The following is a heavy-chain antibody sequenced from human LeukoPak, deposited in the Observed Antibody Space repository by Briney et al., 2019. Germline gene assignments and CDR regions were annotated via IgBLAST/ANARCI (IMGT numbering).Heavy chain of an antibody. J-gene: IGHJ4*02. D-gene: IGHD3-3*01. CDR1: GYTFTGYY. CDR3: ARAGYYDFWSGFHFDY. CDR2: INPNSGGT. Sequence: ASVKVSCKASGYTFTGYYMHWVRQAPGQGLEWMGWINPNSGGTNYAQKFQGRVTMTRDTSISTAYMELSRLRSDDTAVYYCARAGYYDFWSGFHFDYWGQGTLVTVSS. V-gene: IGHV1-2*02.